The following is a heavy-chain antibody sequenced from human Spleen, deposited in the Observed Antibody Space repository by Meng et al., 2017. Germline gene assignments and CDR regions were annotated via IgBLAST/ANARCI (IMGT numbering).Heavy chain of an antibody. V-gene: IGHV1-2*02. D-gene: IGHD3-22*01. Sequence: ASVKVSCKASGYTFTSYYMHWVRQAPGQGLEWMGWINPNSGGTNYAQKFQGRVTMTRDTSISTAYMELSRLRSDDTAVYYCARGGRTMIVVVTWGGAFDIWGQGTMVTVSS. J-gene: IGHJ3*02. CDR1: GYTFTSYY. CDR3: ARGGRTMIVVVTWGGAFDI. CDR2: INPNSGGT.